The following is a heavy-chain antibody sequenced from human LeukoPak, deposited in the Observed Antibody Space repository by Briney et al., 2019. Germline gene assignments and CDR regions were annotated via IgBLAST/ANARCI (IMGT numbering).Heavy chain of an antibody. D-gene: IGHD6-13*01. J-gene: IGHJ4*02. Sequence: TGGSLRLSCSASGFTFSGYAMHWVRQAPGKGLEYVSAIISNGESTYYSDSVKDRFTISRDNSKNTLYLQMSSLGPEDTAVYYCVKSASTWYLFDYWGQGTLVTVSS. V-gene: IGHV3-64*03. CDR3: VKSASTWYLFDY. CDR1: GFTFSGYA. CDR2: IISNGEST.